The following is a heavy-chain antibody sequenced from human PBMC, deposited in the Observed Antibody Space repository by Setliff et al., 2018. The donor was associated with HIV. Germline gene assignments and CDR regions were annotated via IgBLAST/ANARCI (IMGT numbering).Heavy chain of an antibody. CDR1: GFTFSSYG. Sequence: GGSLRLSCAASGFTFSSYGMSWVRQAPGKGLEWVSIISGGSTEYAASVKGRFTISRDDSKRFAYLRMNSLKTEDTAVYYCTRVTRVLGKGATHDYWGQGTLVTVSS. V-gene: IGHV3-49*04. D-gene: IGHD1-26*01. CDR3: TRVTRVLGKGATHDY. CDR2: ISGGST. J-gene: IGHJ4*02.